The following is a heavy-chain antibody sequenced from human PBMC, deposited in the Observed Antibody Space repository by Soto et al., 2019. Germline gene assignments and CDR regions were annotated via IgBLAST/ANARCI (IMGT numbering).Heavy chain of an antibody. CDR2: ISAYIGNT. V-gene: IGHV1-18*01. CDR1: GYTFISYG. Sequence: QVLLVQSGAEVKKPGASVKVSCKASGYTFISYGFSWVRQAPGQGLEWMGWISAYIGNTNYAQKLQGRVTMTTDTSTSTAYMELRSLRSDDTAVYYCARVELSCSGGSCFPEGYFQHWGQGTLVTVSS. J-gene: IGHJ1*01. CDR3: ARVELSCSGGSCFPEGYFQH. D-gene: IGHD2-15*01.